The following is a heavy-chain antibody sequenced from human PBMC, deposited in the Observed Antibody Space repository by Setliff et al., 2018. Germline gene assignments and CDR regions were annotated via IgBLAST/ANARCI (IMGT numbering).Heavy chain of an antibody. V-gene: IGHV1-69*10. CDR1: GGTFSSYA. CDR2: IIPILGIA. J-gene: IGHJ4*02. D-gene: IGHD4-17*01. CDR3: ASYEGDDYGDYYFDY. Sequence: RASVKVSCKASGGTFSSYAISWVRQAPGQGLEWMGGIIPILGIANYAQKFPGRVTITADKSTSTAYMELSSLRSEDTAVYYCASYEGDDYGDYYFDYWGQGTLVTVSS.